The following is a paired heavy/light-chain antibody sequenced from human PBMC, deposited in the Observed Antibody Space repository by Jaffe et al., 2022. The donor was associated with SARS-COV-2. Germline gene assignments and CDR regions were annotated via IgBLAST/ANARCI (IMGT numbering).Heavy chain of an antibody. CDR2: INAGNGNT. V-gene: IGHV1-3*01. Sequence: QVQLVQSGAEVKKPGASVKVSCKASGYTFSNYAIHWVRQAPGQRLEWMGWINAGNGNTKYSQKFQGRVTITRDTSATTAYMELRSLRSEDTAVYYCARGGIVVVVGATYLNWFDPWGQGTLVTVSS. CDR3: ARGGIVVVVGATYLNWFDP. J-gene: IGHJ5*02. D-gene: IGHD2-15*01. CDR1: GYTFSNYA.
Light chain of an antibody. Sequence: DIVMTQSPDSLAVSLGERATINCKSSQSLLYSSNKKNYLAWYQQKPGQPPKLLIYWASTRESGVPDRFSGSGSGTDFTLTISSLQAEDVAVYYCQQYYNTPFTFGPGTKVDIK. V-gene: IGKV4-1*01. CDR2: WAS. J-gene: IGKJ3*01. CDR1: QSLLYSSNKKNY. CDR3: QQYYNTPFT.